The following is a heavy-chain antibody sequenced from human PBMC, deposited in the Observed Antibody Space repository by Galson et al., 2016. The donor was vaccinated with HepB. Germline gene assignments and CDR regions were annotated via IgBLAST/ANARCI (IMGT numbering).Heavy chain of an antibody. CDR3: ARQPPYYHDILTGYYPNYFDY. J-gene: IGHJ4*02. Sequence: ETLSLTCTVSGGSISSSNYYWGWIRQPPGKGLEWIGSIYSIGTTYYTSSLKSRVTISVDTSKNQFSLKLSSVTAADTAVYYCARQPPYYHDILTGYYPNYFDYWGQGTLVTVSS. CDR1: GGSISSSNYY. V-gene: IGHV4-39*01. D-gene: IGHD3-9*01. CDR2: IYSIGTT.